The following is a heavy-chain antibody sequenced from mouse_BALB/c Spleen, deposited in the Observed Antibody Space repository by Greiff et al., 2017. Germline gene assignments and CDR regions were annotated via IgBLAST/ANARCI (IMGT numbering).Heavy chain of an antibody. CDR2: ISYDGSN. J-gene: IGHJ2*01. CDR1: GYSITSGYY. V-gene: IGHV3-6*02. D-gene: IGHD2-10*02. Sequence: EVQLQQSGPGLVKPSQSLSLTCSVTGYSITSGYYWNWIRQFPGNKLEWMGYISYDGSNNYNPSLKNRISITRDTSKNQFFLKLNSVTTEDTATYYCAREGYGNYHFDYWGQGTTLTVSS. CDR3: AREGYGNYHFDY.